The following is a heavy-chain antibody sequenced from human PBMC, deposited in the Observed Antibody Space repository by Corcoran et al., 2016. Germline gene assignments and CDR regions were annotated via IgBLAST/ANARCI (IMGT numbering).Heavy chain of an antibody. CDR1: GFTFSNAW. V-gene: IGHV3-15*07. Sequence: EVQLVESGGGLVKPGGSLRLSCAASGFTFSNAWMNWVRQAPGKGLEWVGCIKSKTDGGTTDYAAPVKGRFTNSSDDSTNKLDLQMNSLKTEDTAVYYGTTDAEGSGGSYYSTPYDGMDAWGQGTPVTVSS. CDR3: TTDAEGSGGSYYSTPYDGMDA. CDR2: IKSKTDGGTT. J-gene: IGHJ6*02. D-gene: IGHD2-15*01.